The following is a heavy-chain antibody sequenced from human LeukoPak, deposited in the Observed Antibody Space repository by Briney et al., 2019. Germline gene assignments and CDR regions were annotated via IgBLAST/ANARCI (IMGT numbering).Heavy chain of an antibody. Sequence: GESLKISCKGSGYSFTSYWVGWVRQAPGQGLEWMGWISAYNGNTNYAQKLQGRVTMTTDTSTSTAYMELRSLRSDDTAVYYCAREMMEATPIDYWGQGTLVTVSS. CDR3: AREMMEATPIDY. J-gene: IGHJ4*02. V-gene: IGHV1-18*04. CDR1: GYSFTSYW. CDR2: ISAYNGNT. D-gene: IGHD1-26*01.